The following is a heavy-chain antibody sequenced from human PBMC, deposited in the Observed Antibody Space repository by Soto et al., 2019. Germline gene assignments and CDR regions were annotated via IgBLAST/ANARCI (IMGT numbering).Heavy chain of an antibody. D-gene: IGHD2-15*01. J-gene: IGHJ4*02. Sequence: SETLPLTCAVYGGSFSGYYWSWIRQPPGKGLEWIGDINYSGITNYNPSLKSRVTISVDTSRKQFALNLTSVTAADTALYFCATSPLGYCTGGSCYEIQKFDFWGQGILVTVSS. CDR1: GGSFSGYY. V-gene: IGHV4-34*01. CDR3: ATSPLGYCTGGSCYEIQKFDF. CDR2: INYSGIT.